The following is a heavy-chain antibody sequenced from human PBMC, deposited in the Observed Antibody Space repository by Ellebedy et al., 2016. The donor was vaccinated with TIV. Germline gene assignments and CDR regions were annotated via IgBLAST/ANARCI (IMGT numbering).Heavy chain of an antibody. J-gene: IGHJ6*02. V-gene: IGHV3-23*01. CDR1: GFDFSHHV. CDR3: ARDSRVTTSYYYYGMDV. CDR2: ISGSGYTT. D-gene: IGHD4-17*01. Sequence: GESLKISCAASGFDFSHHVLSWVRQAPGKGLEWVSVISGSGYTTFYADSVKGRFTISRDNSKNTLYLQMNSLRAEDTAVYYCARDSRVTTSYYYYGMDVWGQGTTVTVSS.